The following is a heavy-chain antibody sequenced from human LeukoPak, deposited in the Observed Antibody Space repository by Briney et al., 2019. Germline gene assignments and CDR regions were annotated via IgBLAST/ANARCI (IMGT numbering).Heavy chain of an antibody. Sequence: PGGSLRLSCAASGFTFSSYSMNWVRQAPGKGLEWVSYISSSSSTIYYADSVKGRFTISRDNAKNPLYLQMNSLRAEDTAVYYCARNPYCSSTSCYGAFDIWGQGTMVTVSS. V-gene: IGHV3-48*01. CDR1: GFTFSSYS. CDR3: ARNPYCSSTSCYGAFDI. D-gene: IGHD2-2*01. J-gene: IGHJ3*02. CDR2: ISSSSSTI.